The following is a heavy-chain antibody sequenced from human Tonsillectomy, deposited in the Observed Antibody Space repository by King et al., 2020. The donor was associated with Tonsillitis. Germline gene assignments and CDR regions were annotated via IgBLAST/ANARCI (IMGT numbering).Heavy chain of an antibody. Sequence: VQLVESGGGLVQPWGSLKIACAASGLTFSGSSINWVRHASGKGMELVGRIRSKANNFSIAYDASVKVRYTISRDDGRDTAYLQMNSLQTEDTAVYYCTRLDDIVVVPVAKWGQGTLVTVSS. CDR3: TRLDDIVVVPVAK. CDR2: IRSKANNFSI. CDR1: GLTFSGSS. V-gene: IGHV3-73*02. J-gene: IGHJ1*01. D-gene: IGHD2-2*01.